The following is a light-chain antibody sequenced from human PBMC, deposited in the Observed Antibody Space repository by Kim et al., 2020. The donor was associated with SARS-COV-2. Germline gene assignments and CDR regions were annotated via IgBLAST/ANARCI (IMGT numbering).Light chain of an antibody. V-gene: IGKV3-11*01. CDR2: DAS. CDR3: QQRSNWPGT. Sequence: LSPGERATRSWRASQSVSSYLAWYQQKPGQAPRLLISDASNRATGIPARFSGSGSGTDFTLTISSLEPEDFAVYYCQQRSNWPGTFGQGTKVDIK. CDR1: QSVSSY. J-gene: IGKJ1*01.